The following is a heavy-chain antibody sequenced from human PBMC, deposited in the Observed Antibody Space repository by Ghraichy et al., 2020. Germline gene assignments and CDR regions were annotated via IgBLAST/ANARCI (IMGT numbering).Heavy chain of an antibody. J-gene: IGHJ6*02. CDR3: ARLGAGDYGGNLKITSYYYYGMDV. CDR2: IDPSDSYT. V-gene: IGHV5-10-1*01. Sequence: GESLNISCKGSGYSFTSYWISWVRQMPGKGLEWMGRIDPSDSYTNYSPSFQGHVTISADKSISTAYLQWSSLKASDTAMYYCARLGAGDYGGNLKITSYYYYGMDVWGQGTTVTVSS. D-gene: IGHD4-23*01. CDR1: GYSFTSYW.